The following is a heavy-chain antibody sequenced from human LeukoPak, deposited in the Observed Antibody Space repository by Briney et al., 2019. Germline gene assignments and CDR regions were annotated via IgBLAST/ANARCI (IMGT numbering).Heavy chain of an antibody. CDR2: ISAYNGNT. CDR1: GYTFTSYG. V-gene: IGHV1-18*01. J-gene: IGHJ6*02. Sequence: GASVKVSCKASGYTFTSYGISWVRQAPGQGLEWMGWISAYNGNTNYAQKLQGRVTMTTDTSTSTAYMELRSLRSDDTAVYYCARDYSSSWYPYYGMDVRGQGTTVTVSS. D-gene: IGHD6-13*01. CDR3: ARDYSSSWYPYYGMDV.